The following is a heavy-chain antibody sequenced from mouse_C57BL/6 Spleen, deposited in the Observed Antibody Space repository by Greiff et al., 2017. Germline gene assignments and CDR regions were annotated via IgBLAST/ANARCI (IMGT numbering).Heavy chain of an antibody. V-gene: IGHV5-17*01. J-gene: IGHJ2*01. D-gene: IGHD1-1*01. Sequence: EVKLMESGGGLVKPGGSLKLSCAASGFTFSDYGMHWVRQAPEKGLEWVAYISSGSSTIYYADTVKGRFTISRDNAKNTLFLQMTSLRSEDTAMYYCARPNYYGSSYPYYWGQGTTLTVSS. CDR1: GFTFSDYG. CDR3: ARPNYYGSSYPYY. CDR2: ISSGSSTI.